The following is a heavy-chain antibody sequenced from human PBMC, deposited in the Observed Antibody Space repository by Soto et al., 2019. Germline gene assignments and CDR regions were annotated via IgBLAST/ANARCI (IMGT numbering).Heavy chain of an antibody. D-gene: IGHD3-3*02. CDR1: GASVNSYY. V-gene: IGHV4-59*02. CDR3: GRDLLATASARWYFYYGLDV. J-gene: IGHJ6*02. CDR2: IFNSGTI. Sequence: WETLSLTCSVFGASVNSYYWSWIRQSPGRGLEWMGHIFNSGTIHYNPSLKSRVTMSVDSSKNQVSLKMNSVTAADTAIYYCGRDLLATASARWYFYYGLDVWGQGTAVTVSS.